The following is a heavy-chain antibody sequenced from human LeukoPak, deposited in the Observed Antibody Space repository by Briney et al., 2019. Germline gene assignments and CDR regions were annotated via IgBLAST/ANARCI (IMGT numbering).Heavy chain of an antibody. CDR2: IYYSGST. CDR1: GGSISGSSYY. CDR3: ARHGYDFWSGYPLSGLDY. Sequence: SETLSLTCTVSGGSISGSSYYWAWIRQPPGKGLEWIGSIYYSGSTYYNPSLKSRVTISVDTSKNQFSLKLSSVTAADTAVYYCARHGYDFWSGYPLSGLDYWGQGTLVTVSS. J-gene: IGHJ4*02. V-gene: IGHV4-39*01. D-gene: IGHD3-3*01.